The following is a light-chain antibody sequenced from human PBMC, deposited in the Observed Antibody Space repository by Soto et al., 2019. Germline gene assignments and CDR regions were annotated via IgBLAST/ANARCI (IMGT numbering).Light chain of an antibody. J-gene: IGKJ2*01. CDR3: QQYGSSPMYT. CDR1: PSVSRSY. Sequence: EHVLTQSQGTLSLSPGERATLSCRASPSVSRSYLAWYQQKPGQAPRLLIYGASSRATGIPDRFSGSGSGTDFTLTISRLEPEDFAVYYCQQYGSSPMYTFGHGTKLEIK. CDR2: GAS. V-gene: IGKV3-20*01.